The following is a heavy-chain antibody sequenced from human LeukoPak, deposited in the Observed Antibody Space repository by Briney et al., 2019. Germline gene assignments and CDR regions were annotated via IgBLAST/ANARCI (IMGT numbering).Heavy chain of an antibody. J-gene: IGHJ4*02. V-gene: IGHV1-18*01. CDR1: GYTFTSYG. CDR2: ISAYNGNT. Sequence: GASVKVSCKASGYTFTSYGISWVRQAPGQGLEWMGWISAYNGNTNYAQKLQGRGTMTTDTSTSTAYMELRSLRSDDTAVYYCARGIDYGDYDGEPYFDYWGQGTLVTVSS. CDR3: ARGIDYGDYDGEPYFDY. D-gene: IGHD4-17*01.